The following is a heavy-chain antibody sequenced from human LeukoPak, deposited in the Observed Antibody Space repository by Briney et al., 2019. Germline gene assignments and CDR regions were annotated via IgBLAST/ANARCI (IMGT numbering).Heavy chain of an antibody. D-gene: IGHD5-12*01. CDR2: INHSGST. J-gene: IGHJ3*02. CDR1: GGSFSGYH. V-gene: IGHV4-34*01. CDR3: ARMIDSGYDLEPDAFDI. Sequence: SETLSLTCAVYGGSFSGYHWSWIRQPPGKGLEWIGEINHSGSTNYNPSLKSRVTISVDTSKNQFSLKLSSVTAADTAVYYCARMIDSGYDLEPDAFDIWGQGTMVTVSS.